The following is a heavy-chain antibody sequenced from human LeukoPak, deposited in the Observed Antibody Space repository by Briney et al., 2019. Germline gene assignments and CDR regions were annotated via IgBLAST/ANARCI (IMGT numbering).Heavy chain of an antibody. Sequence: PSETLSVTCTVSGDSIRKSRYYWGWIRQPPGKGLEWIGSIYYGGTTYYNPSLKSRVTISVDTSKNQFSLKVTSVTAADTAVYYCARVSSSWYQDWYFDLWGRGTLVIVSS. V-gene: IGHV4-39*07. CDR2: IYYGGTT. CDR1: GDSIRKSRYY. D-gene: IGHD6-13*01. CDR3: ARVSSSWYQDWYFDL. J-gene: IGHJ2*01.